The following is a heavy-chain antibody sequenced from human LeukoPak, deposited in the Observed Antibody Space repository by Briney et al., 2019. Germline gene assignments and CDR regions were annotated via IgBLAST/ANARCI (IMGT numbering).Heavy chain of an antibody. CDR1: GSTFSNYA. Sequence: GGSLRLSGAASGSTFSNYAMAWFRQAPGKGLEWGSSISVNGVEAYYADSVKGRLPIHRDNSKHTLDLQMNSLRGEDTAVYFCVQRDYSDSSGYASLFDHWGQGTLATVSP. D-gene: IGHD3-22*01. V-gene: IGHV3-23*01. CDR2: ISVNGVEA. CDR3: VQRDYSDSSGYASLFDH. J-gene: IGHJ4*02.